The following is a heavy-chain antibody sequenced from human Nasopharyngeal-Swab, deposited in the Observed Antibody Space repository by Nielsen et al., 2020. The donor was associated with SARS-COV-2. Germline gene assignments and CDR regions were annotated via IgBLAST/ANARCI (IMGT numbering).Heavy chain of an antibody. Sequence: SLKIPCAASGFTFDDYAMHWVRQAPGKGLEWVSGTSWNSGSIGYADSVKGRFTISRDNAKTSLYLQMNSLRAEDTALYYCAKDLYYGMDVWGQGTTVTGSS. V-gene: IGHV3-9*01. CDR2: TSWNSGSI. CDR3: AKDLYYGMDV. CDR1: GFTFDDYA. J-gene: IGHJ6*02.